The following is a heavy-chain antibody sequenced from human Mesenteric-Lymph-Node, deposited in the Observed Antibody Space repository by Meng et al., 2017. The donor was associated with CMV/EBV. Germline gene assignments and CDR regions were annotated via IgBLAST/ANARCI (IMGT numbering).Heavy chain of an antibody. CDR2: INPNSGGT. V-gene: IGHV1-2*06. CDR3: ARSIAAAGRDIDY. Sequence: KAAGYTFPGYYMHWLRQAPEQGLEWMGRINPNSGGTNYAQKFQGRVTMTRDTSISTAYMELSRLRSDDTAVYYCARSIAAAGRDIDYWGQGTLVTVSS. J-gene: IGHJ4*02. CDR1: GYTFPGYY. D-gene: IGHD6-13*01.